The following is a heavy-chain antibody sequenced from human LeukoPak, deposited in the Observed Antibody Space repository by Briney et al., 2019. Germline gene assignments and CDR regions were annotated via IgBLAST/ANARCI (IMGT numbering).Heavy chain of an antibody. V-gene: IGHV3-23*01. D-gene: IGHD3-22*01. J-gene: IGHJ3*02. Sequence: PGGSLRLSCAASGFTFSSYAMSWVRQAPGKGLEWVSAISGSGGSTYYADSVKGRFTISRDNSKNTLYLQMNSLRAEDTAVYYCAKGGYYYDSNGYYYPDAFDIWGQGTMVTVSS. CDR1: GFTFSSYA. CDR3: AKGGYYYDSNGYYYPDAFDI. CDR2: ISGSGGST.